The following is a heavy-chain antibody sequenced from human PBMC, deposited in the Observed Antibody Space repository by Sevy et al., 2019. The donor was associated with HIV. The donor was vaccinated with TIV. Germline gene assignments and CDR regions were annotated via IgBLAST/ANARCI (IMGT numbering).Heavy chain of an antibody. D-gene: IGHD3-10*01. Sequence: GGSLRLSCAASEFTFNNYGMHWVRQAPGKGLEWVALISNDGSNEYYADSVKGRFTISRDNFKNTLYLQMNILRAEDTELYQCARPRAYYPNYSYGMDVWGQGTTVTVSS. CDR2: ISNDGSNE. CDR1: EFTFNNYG. V-gene: IGHV3-30*03. J-gene: IGHJ6*02. CDR3: ARPRAYYPNYSYGMDV.